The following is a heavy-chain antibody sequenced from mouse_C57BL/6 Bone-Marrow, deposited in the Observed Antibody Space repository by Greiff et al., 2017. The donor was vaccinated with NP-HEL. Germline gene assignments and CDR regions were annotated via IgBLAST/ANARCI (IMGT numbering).Heavy chain of an antibody. CDR2: ISYDGSN. CDR3: AYSNYAWYFDV. V-gene: IGHV3-6*01. D-gene: IGHD2-5*01. Sequence: EVQLQESGPGLVKPSQSLSLTCSVTGYSITSGYYWNWIRQFPGNKLEWMGYISYDGSNNYNPSLKNRISITRDTSKNQFFLKLNSVTTEDTATYYCAYSNYAWYFDVWGTGTTVTVSS. CDR1: GYSITSGYY. J-gene: IGHJ1*03.